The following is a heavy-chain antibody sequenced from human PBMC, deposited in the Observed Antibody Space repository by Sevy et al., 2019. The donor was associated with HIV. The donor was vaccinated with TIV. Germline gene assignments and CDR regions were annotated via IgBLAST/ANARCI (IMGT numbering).Heavy chain of an antibody. Sequence: GGSLRLSCAASGFTFSSYWMSWVRQAPGKGLEWVANIKQDGSEKYYVDSVKGRFTISRDNAKNSLYLQMNSLRAEDTAVYYCAKEGRVAGIYYFDYWGQGTLVTVSS. J-gene: IGHJ4*02. CDR1: GFTFSSYW. D-gene: IGHD6-19*01. CDR3: AKEGRVAGIYYFDY. V-gene: IGHV3-7*01. CDR2: IKQDGSEK.